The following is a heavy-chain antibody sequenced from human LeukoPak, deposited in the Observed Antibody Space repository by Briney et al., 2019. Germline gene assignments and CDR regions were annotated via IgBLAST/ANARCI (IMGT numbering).Heavy chain of an antibody. CDR3: AKDRDLYYYYGMDV. CDR1: GFTFDDYA. CDR2: ISWNSGSI. J-gene: IGHJ6*02. Sequence: VRSLRLSCAASGFTFDDYAMHWVRQAPGKGLEWVSGISWNSGSIGYADSVKGRFTISRDNAKNSLYLQMNSLRAEDTALYYCAKDRDLYYYYGMDVWGQGTTVTVSS. V-gene: IGHV3-9*01.